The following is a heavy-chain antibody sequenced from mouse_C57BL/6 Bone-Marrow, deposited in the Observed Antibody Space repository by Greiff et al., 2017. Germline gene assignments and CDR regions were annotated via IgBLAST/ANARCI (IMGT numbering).Heavy chain of an antibody. J-gene: IGHJ4*01. Sequence: EVHLVESGEGLVKPGGSLKLSCAASGFTFSSYAMSWVRQTPEKRLEWVAYISRGGDYIYYADTVKGRFTISRDNARNTLYLQMSSLKSEDTAVYYCTRVEVYYYGSSLYYYAMDYWGQGTSVTVSS. V-gene: IGHV5-9-1*02. CDR3: TRVEVYYYGSSLYYYAMDY. D-gene: IGHD1-1*01. CDR1: GFTFSSYA. CDR2: ISRGGDYI.